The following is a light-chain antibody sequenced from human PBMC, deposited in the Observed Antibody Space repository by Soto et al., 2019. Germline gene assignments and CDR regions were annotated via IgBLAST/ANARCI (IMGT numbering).Light chain of an antibody. V-gene: IGLV2-14*01. Sequence: QSALTQPASVSGSPGQSITISCTGTSSDVGGYNYVSWYQQHPGKAPKLMISEVSNRPSGVSNRFSGSKSGNTASLTISGLQAEDEADYYCSSYTSGSTWVFGGGTQLTVL. CDR3: SSYTSGSTWV. J-gene: IGLJ3*02. CDR1: SSDVGGYNY. CDR2: EVS.